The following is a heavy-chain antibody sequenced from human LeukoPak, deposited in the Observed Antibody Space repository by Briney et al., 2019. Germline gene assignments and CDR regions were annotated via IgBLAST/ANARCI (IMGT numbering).Heavy chain of an antibody. D-gene: IGHD6-6*01. CDR1: GITFTNYW. J-gene: IGHJ5*02. CDR2: INEDGSQK. CDR3: ASSSYSSSSS. Sequence: AGGSLRLSCAASGITFTNYWMIWVRQAPGKGLEWVANINEDGSQKYYVGSVEGRFTISRDNAENSVFLQMNSLRAEDTAVYYCASSSYSSSSSWGQGTLVTVSS. V-gene: IGHV3-7*01.